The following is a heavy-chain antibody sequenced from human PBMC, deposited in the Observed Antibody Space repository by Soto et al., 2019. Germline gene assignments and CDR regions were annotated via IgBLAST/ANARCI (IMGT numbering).Heavy chain of an antibody. D-gene: IGHD2-2*01. J-gene: IGHJ4*02. CDR2: ISGSGGST. CDR1: GFTFSSYA. V-gene: IGHV3-23*01. Sequence: GGSLRLSCAASGFTFSSYAMSWVRQAPGKGLEWVSAISGSGGSTYYADSVKGRFTISRDNSKNTLYLQMNSLRAEDTAVYYCAKDVYCSSTSCYLDPFDYWGQGTLVTVSS. CDR3: AKDVYCSSTSCYLDPFDY.